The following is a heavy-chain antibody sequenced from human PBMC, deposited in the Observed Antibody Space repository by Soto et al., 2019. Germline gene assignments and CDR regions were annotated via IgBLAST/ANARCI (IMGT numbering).Heavy chain of an antibody. CDR3: ARVPYVYSSGIIKYYFDY. V-gene: IGHV1-69*13. Sequence: SVKVSCKASGVTFSSYAISWVRQAPGQGLEWMGGIIPIFGTANYAQKFQGRVTITADESTSTAYMELSSLRSEDTAVYYCARVPYVYSSGIIKYYFDYWGQGTLVTVSS. CDR1: GVTFSSYA. CDR2: IIPIFGTA. J-gene: IGHJ4*02. D-gene: IGHD6-19*01.